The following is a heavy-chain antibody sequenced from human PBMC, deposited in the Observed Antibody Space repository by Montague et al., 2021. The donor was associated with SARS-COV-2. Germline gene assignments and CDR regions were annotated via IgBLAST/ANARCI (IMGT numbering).Heavy chain of an antibody. V-gene: IGHV4-61*02. CDR2: IYTSGST. Sequence: TLSLTCTVSIGSISSGSYYWSWIRRPAGKGLEWIGRIYTSGSTNYXPSLKSRVTISVDTSKNQFSLKLSSVTAADTAVYYCARDGYSSGWNGLHWFDPWGQGTLVTVPS. J-gene: IGHJ5*02. D-gene: IGHD6-25*01. CDR1: IGSISSGSYY. CDR3: ARDGYSSGWNGLHWFDP.